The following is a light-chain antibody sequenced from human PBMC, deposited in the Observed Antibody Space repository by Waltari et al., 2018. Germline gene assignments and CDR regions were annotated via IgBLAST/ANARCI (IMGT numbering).Light chain of an antibody. CDR1: QSVGTY. V-gene: IGKV3-11*01. CDR2: EAS. J-gene: IGKJ4*01. CDR3: QQRRNWPLT. Sequence: EIVLTQSPAILSFSPGERATLPCRTSQSVGTYLAWYQQLPGQSPRLLIYEASYRATGIPARFSGSGSETDFTLTISSLQPEDFAVYYCQQRRNWPLTFGGGTRVEI.